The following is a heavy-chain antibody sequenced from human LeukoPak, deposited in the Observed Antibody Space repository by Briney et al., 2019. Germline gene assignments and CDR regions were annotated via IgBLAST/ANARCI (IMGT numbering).Heavy chain of an antibody. CDR3: ARRRGSGNYYLFDY. V-gene: IGHV4-31*03. CDR2: IYYSGST. Sequence: SETLSLTCTVSGGSISISGYYWSWIRQHPGRGLEWIGYIYYSGSTYYNPSLKSRVTISVDTSENQFSLRLSSVTAADTAVYYCARRRGSGNYYLFDYWGQGTLITVSS. J-gene: IGHJ4*02. CDR1: GGSISISGYY. D-gene: IGHD3-10*01.